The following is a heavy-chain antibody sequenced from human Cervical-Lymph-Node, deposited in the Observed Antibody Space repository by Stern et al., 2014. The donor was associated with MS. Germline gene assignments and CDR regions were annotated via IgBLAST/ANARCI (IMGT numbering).Heavy chain of an antibody. CDR1: GFTFSSYG. V-gene: IGHV3-30*03. D-gene: IGHD3-22*01. Sequence: QVQLVQSGGGVVQPGTSLRLSCEASGFTFSSYGMHWVRQAPGKGLEWGAVFSYDGISKYYADSVSGRFTLSRDNSKNTLYLQMDSLRAGDTAVYYCARGTSHYDSSGTDFWGQGTLVTVSS. CDR3: ARGTSHYDSSGTDF. J-gene: IGHJ4*02. CDR2: FSYDGISK.